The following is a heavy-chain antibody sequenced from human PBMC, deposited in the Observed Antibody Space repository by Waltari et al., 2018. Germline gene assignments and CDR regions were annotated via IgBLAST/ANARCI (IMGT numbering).Heavy chain of an antibody. CDR3: ARLAYCGGDCHPYFQH. Sequence: EVQLVQSGAEVKKPGESLKISCKGSGYSFTSYWIGWVRQMPGKGLEWMGIIYPGDSDTRYSPSFQGQGTISADKSISTAYLQWSSLKASDTAMYYCARLAYCGGDCHPYFQHWGQGTLVTVSS. D-gene: IGHD2-21*02. V-gene: IGHV5-51*01. J-gene: IGHJ1*01. CDR2: IYPGDSDT. CDR1: GYSFTSYW.